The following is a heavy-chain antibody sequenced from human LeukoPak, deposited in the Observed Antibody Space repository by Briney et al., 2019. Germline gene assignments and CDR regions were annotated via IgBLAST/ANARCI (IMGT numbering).Heavy chain of an antibody. CDR2: ICPGDSDT. D-gene: IGHD5-12*01. CDR1: GYSFTSYW. J-gene: IGHJ4*02. V-gene: IGHV5-51*01. CDR3: ARQDNSGYSGYDHFDY. Sequence: GESLKISCKGSGYSFTSYWIGWVRQMPGKGLEWMGIICPGDSDTRYSPSFQGQVTISADKSISTAYLQWSSLKASDTAMYYCARQDNSGYSGYDHFDYWGQGTLVTVSS.